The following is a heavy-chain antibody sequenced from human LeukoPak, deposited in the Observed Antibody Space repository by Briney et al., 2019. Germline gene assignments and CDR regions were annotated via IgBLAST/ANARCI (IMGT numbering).Heavy chain of an antibody. CDR2: IYYSGST. J-gene: IGHJ4*02. CDR1: GGSISSSSYY. V-gene: IGHV4-39*01. D-gene: IGHD6-13*01. CDR3: ARFSGRPIIAAAGIGY. Sequence: PSETLSLTCTVSGGSISSSSYYWGWIRQPPGKGLEWIGSIYYSGSTYYNPSLKSRVTISVDTSKNQFSLKLSSVTAADTAVYYCARFSGRPIIAAAGIGYWGQGTLVTVSS.